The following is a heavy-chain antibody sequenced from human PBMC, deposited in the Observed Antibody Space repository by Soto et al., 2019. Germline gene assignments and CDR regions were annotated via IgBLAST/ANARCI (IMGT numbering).Heavy chain of an antibody. J-gene: IGHJ6*03. CDR3: AREAPRYSGYDSRYYMDV. CDR1: GFTFSSYW. V-gene: IGHV3-7*01. CDR2: IKQDGSEK. Sequence: PGGSLRLSCAASGFTFSSYWMSWVRQAPGKGLEWVANIKQDGSEKYYVDSVKGRFTISRDNAKNSLYLQMNSLRAEDTAVYYCAREAPRYSGYDSRYYMDVWGKGTTSPSP. D-gene: IGHD5-12*01.